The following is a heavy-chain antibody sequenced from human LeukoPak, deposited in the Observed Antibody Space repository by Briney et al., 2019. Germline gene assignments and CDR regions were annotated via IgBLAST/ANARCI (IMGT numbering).Heavy chain of an antibody. CDR2: INPDNGGT. J-gene: IGHJ4*02. CDR1: GYTFTTYA. CDR3: ARVDPAMGRDYYFDW. Sequence: ASVKVSCKASGYTFTTYAMHWVRQAPGQRLEWMGWINPDNGGTKYAQKFQGRVTMTSDTSISTAYMDLSRLTSDDTAMYYCARVDPAMGRDYYFDWWGQGTLVTVSS. D-gene: IGHD3-10*01. V-gene: IGHV1-2*02.